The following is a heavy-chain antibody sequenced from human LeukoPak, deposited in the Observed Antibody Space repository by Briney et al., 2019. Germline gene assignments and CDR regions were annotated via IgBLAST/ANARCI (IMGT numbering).Heavy chain of an antibody. CDR1: GGSISSSSYY. J-gene: IGHJ4*02. V-gene: IGHV4-39*07. Sequence: PSETLSLTCTVSGGSISSSSYYWGWIRQPPGKGLEWIGSIYYSGSTYYNPSLKSRVTISVDTSKNQFSLKPSSVTAADTAVYYCARGVGNYVRLSYFDYWGQGTLVTVSS. CDR2: IYYSGST. D-gene: IGHD1-7*01. CDR3: ARGVGNYVRLSYFDY.